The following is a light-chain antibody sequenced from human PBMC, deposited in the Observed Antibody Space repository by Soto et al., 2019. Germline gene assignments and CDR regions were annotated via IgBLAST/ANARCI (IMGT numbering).Light chain of an antibody. V-gene: IGKV1-27*01. J-gene: IGKJ5*01. Sequence: IQMTQSPSSLSASVGDRVTITCRASQDINKHLAWYQQRPGTVPKLLIYSASTLKSGVPSRFSGSRSGTDFTLTISSLQPEDVATYYCQKYSGVPVTFGQGTRLEIK. CDR3: QKYSGVPVT. CDR2: SAS. CDR1: QDINKH.